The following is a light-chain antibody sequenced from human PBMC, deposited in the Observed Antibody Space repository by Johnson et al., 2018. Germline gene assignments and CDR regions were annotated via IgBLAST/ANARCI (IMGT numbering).Light chain of an antibody. J-gene: IGLJ1*01. CDR2: ENN. V-gene: IGLV1-51*02. Sequence: QSVLTQPPSVSAAPGQKVTISCSGSSSNIGNNYVSWYQQLPGTAPKLLIYENNKRPSGIPDRFSGSKSGTSATLGIPGLQTGDEADDYCGTWDSSLRAGNVFGTGTKVTVL. CDR1: SSNIGNNY. CDR3: GTWDSSLRAGNV.